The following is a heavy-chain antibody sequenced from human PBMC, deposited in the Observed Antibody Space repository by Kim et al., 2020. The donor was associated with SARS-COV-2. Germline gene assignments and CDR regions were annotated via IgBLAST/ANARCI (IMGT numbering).Heavy chain of an antibody. J-gene: IGHJ4*02. CDR1: GGSFSGYY. D-gene: IGHD3-10*01. Sequence: SETLSLTCAVYGGSFSGYYWSWIRQPPGKGLEWIGEINHSGSTNYNPSLKSRVTISVDTSKNQFSLKLSSVTAADTAVYYCARAPHYYYGSGSYFPYYFDYWGQGTLVTVSS. V-gene: IGHV4-34*01. CDR3: ARAPHYYYGSGSYFPYYFDY. CDR2: INHSGST.